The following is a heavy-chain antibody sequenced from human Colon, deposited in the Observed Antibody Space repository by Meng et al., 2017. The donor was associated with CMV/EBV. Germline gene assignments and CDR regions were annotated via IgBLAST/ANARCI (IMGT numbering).Heavy chain of an antibody. Sequence: SGFTFNNYGMNWVRQSPGKGLEWVSGISASGGSTYYADSVKGRFTISRDNSKNTLYLQISSLRGEDMAVYYCAKAKSNTGGYFFDCWGQGILVTVSS. D-gene: IGHD3-10*01. CDR3: AKAKSNTGGYFFDC. CDR1: GFTFNNYG. J-gene: IGHJ4*02. CDR2: ISASGGST. V-gene: IGHV3-23*01.